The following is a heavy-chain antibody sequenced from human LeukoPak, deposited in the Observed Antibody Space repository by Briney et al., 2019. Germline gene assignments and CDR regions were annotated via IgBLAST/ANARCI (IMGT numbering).Heavy chain of an antibody. V-gene: IGHV4-39*07. CDR2: IYYSGST. D-gene: IGHD3-3*01. J-gene: IGHJ3*02. CDR1: GGSISSSSYY. Sequence: PSETLSLTCTVSGGSISSSSYYWGWIRQPPGKGLEWIGSIYYSGSTYYNPSLKGRVTISVDTSKNQFSLKLSSVTAADTAVYYCARGTDFWSGPDAFDIWAQGTMVTVSS. CDR3: ARGTDFWSGPDAFDI.